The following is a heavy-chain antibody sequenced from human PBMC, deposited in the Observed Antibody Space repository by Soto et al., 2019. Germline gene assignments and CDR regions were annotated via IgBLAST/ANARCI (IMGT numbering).Heavy chain of an antibody. J-gene: IGHJ6*02. CDR1: GFTLSSYG. CDR3: AKDDGSERRWGSGFLPLPYYYGMDV. CDR2: ISYDGSNK. D-gene: IGHD3-22*01. Sequence: PGGSLRLSCAASGFTLSSYGMHWVRQAPGKGLEWVAVISYDGSNKYYADSVKGRFTISRDNSKNTLYLQMNSLRAEDTAVYYCAKDDGSERRWGSGFLPLPYYYGMDVWGQGTTVTVSS. V-gene: IGHV3-30*18.